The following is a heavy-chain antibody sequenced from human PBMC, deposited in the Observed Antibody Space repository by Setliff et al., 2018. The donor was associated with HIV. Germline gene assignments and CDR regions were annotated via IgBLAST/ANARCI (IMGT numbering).Heavy chain of an antibody. CDR3: ARDAGGSVGNYYFDY. J-gene: IGHJ4*02. CDR1: GGSISDFY. D-gene: IGHD2-15*01. V-gene: IGHV4-59*01. CDR2: IFYSGIT. Sequence: PSETLSLTCTVPGGSISDFYWSWIRQSPGKGLEWIGSIFYSGITYYNPSLKSRVTISVDTSKKQFSLSLSSVTAADTAVYYCARDAGGSVGNYYFDYWGQGTLVTVSS.